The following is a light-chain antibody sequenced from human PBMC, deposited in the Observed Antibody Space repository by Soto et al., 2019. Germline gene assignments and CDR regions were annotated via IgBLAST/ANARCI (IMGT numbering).Light chain of an antibody. CDR3: SSYTSSKTSV. Sequence: QSVLTQPPSVSGSPGQSVTISCTGTSSDVGNYNRVSWYQQPPGTAPKLMIYEVSNRPSGVPDRFSGSKSGNTASLTISGLQAEDEADYYCSSYTSSKTSVFGTGTKVTVL. CDR1: SSDVGNYNR. CDR2: EVS. J-gene: IGLJ1*01. V-gene: IGLV2-18*02.